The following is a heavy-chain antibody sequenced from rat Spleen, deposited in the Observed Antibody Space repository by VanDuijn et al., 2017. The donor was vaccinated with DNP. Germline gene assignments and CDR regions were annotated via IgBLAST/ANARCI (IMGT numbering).Heavy chain of an antibody. CDR3: ARWNSADGGFDY. D-gene: IGHD3-3*01. V-gene: IGHV3-1*01. CDR1: GYSITSNY. Sequence: EVQLQESGPGLVKPSQSLSLTCSVTGYSITSNYWGWIRKFPGNKMEWIGHISYSGSTSYNPSLKSRISITRDTSKNQFFLQLNSVTTEDTATYYCARWNSADGGFDYWGQGVMVTVSS. J-gene: IGHJ2*01. CDR2: ISYSGST.